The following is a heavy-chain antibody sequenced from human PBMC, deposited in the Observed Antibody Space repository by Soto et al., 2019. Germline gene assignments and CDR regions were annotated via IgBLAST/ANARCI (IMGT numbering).Heavy chain of an antibody. Sequence: PGGSLRLSCASSGFTFNSYTMAWVRQAPGKGLEWVSSISGSGGSPSYADSVQGRFTISRDNSRNTLSLQMTSLRAEDTAVYHCAKSLSAIPGDSWGQGTLVTVSS. CDR1: GFTFNSYT. CDR2: ISGSGGSP. CDR3: AKSLSAIPGDS. V-gene: IGHV3-23*01. D-gene: IGHD2-2*01. J-gene: IGHJ4*02.